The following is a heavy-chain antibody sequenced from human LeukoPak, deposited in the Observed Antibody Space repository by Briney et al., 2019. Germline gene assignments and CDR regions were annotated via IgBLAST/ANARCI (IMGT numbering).Heavy chain of an antibody. CDR2: IKEDGSDT. V-gene: IGHV3-7*05. J-gene: IGHJ4*02. Sequence: GGSLRLSCAASGFTFRWNWMSWVRQAPGRGLEWLANIKEDGSDTYYADSVRGRFTISGDNAKNILYLEMSSLTAEDTAVYYCARDLFRVNDYWGQGTLVTVSS. CDR3: ARDLFRVNDY. D-gene: IGHD2-21*01. CDR1: GFTFRWNW.